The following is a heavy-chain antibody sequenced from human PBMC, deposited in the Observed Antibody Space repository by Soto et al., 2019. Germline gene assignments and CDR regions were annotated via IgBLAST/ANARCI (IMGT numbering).Heavy chain of an antibody. V-gene: IGHV4-34*01. CDR2: ISPSGVT. Sequence: QVQLQQWGAGLLKSSETLSLTCAVSGGSFSPYCWTWIRQSPGKGLEWIGEISPSGVTQYGPSLKTRLTIPVDASKYQFSRNLSSGTALGTAVYYRARAQVRRGYGSGYLNGFDIWGQGKMVTVSS. D-gene: IGHD6-25*01. CDR1: GGSFSPYC. J-gene: IGHJ3*02. CDR3: ARAQVRRGYGSGYLNGFDI.